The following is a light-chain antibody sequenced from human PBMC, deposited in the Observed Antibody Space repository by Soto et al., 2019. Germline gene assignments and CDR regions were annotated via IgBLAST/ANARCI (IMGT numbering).Light chain of an antibody. J-gene: IGLJ2*01. V-gene: IGLV1-40*01. CDR3: QSYDSSLSGVV. CDR1: SSNIGAGYD. Sequence: QTVVTQPPSVSGAPGQRVTISCTGSSSNIGAGYDVHWYQQLPGTAPKVLIYGNSNRPSGVPDRFSGSKSGTSASLAITGLQAEEEADYYCQSYDSSLSGVVLGGGTQLTVL. CDR2: GNS.